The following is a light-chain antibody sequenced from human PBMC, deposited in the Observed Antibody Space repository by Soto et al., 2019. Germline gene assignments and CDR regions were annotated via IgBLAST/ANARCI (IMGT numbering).Light chain of an antibody. J-gene: IGLJ2*01. CDR2: SDS. CDR3: QVWDSGALRVV. CDR1: NIGSKT. V-gene: IGLV3-21*04. Sequence: SYELTQPPSVSVAPGKTANIPCGGTNIGSKTVHWYQQRPGQAPVLVIYSDSGRPSGIPERFSGSNSGNTATLTISRVEAGDEADYFCQVWDSGALRVVFGGGTKVTVL.